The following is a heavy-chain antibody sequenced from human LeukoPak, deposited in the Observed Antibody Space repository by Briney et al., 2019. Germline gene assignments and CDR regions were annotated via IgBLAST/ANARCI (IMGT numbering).Heavy chain of an antibody. CDR3: ARGRVAYSAYYFDY. CDR1: GDSITNYF. J-gene: IGHJ4*02. D-gene: IGHD2-15*01. Sequence: SGTLSLTCTVSGDSITNYFWSWIRQPPGKGLEWIGYIYYTGNTTYKPSLKSRVTISVDTSTNQFSLRLRSVTAADTAVYYCARGRVAYSAYYFDYWGRGTLVTVSS. V-gene: IGHV4-59*01. CDR2: IYYTGNT.